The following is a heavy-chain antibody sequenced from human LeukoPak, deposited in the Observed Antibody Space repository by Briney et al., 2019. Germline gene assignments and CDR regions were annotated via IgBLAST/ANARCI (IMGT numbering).Heavy chain of an antibody. J-gene: IGHJ5*02. CDR3: GRDEYVLTSVDP. D-gene: IGHD3-16*01. CDR2: INPNSGGT. Sequence: GASVKVSCEASGYTFTSYGISWVRQAPGQGLEWMGWINPNSGGTNYAQNFQGRVTMTRDTSISTAYMELSSLRSDDTAVYYCGRDEYVLTSVDPWGQGTLVTVTS. V-gene: IGHV1-2*02. CDR1: GYTFTSYG.